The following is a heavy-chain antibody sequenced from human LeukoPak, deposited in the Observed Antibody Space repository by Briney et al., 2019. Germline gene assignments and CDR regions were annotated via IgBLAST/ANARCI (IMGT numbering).Heavy chain of an antibody. CDR1: GFTFSSYW. Sequence: GGSLRLSCAASGFTFSSYWMSWVRQAPGQGLEWVDNIKQDGSEKYYVDSVKGRFTISRDNAKNSLYLQMNSLRAEDTAVYYCARETYGGNSYYFDYWGQGTLVTVSS. CDR2: IKQDGSEK. CDR3: ARETYGGNSYYFDY. J-gene: IGHJ4*02. D-gene: IGHD4-23*01. V-gene: IGHV3-7*01.